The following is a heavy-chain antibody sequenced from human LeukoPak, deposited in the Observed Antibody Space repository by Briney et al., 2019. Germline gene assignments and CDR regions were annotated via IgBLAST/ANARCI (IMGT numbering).Heavy chain of an antibody. D-gene: IGHD2-2*01. CDR2: ISGSGGST. Sequence: GGSLRLSCAASGFTFSSYAMSWVRQAPGRGREWVSAISGSGGSTYYADSVKGRFTISRDNSKNTLYLQMNSLRAEDTAVYYCAKVPKTAMIVHYWGQGTLVTVSS. CDR3: AKVPKTAMIVHY. V-gene: IGHV3-23*01. J-gene: IGHJ4*02. CDR1: GFTFSSYA.